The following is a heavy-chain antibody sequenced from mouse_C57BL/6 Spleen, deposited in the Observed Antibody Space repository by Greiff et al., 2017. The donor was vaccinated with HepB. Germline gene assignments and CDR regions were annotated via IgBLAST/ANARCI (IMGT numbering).Heavy chain of an antibody. D-gene: IGHD2-5*01. V-gene: IGHV2-3*01. Sequence: QVQLQQSGPGLVAPSQSLSITCTVSGFSLTSYGVSWVRQPPGKGLEWLGVIWGDGSTNYHSALISRLSISKDNSTSQVFLKLNSLQTDDTATYYWAIYSNYEAMDYWGQGTSVTVSS. CDR1: GFSLTSYG. J-gene: IGHJ4*01. CDR3: AIYSNYEAMDY. CDR2: IWGDGST.